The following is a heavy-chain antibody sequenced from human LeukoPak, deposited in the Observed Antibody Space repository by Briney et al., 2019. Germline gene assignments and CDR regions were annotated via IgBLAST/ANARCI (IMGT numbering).Heavy chain of an antibody. V-gene: IGHV3-30*03. Sequence: GRSLRLSCAASGFTFCSYGMHWVRQAPGEGLEWVAVISYDGSAKSYADSVKGRFTISRDNSKNTLYLQMNSLRAEDTAVYYCASLTPYQRNDWGSNIWGQGTVVTVSS. D-gene: IGHD3-16*01. J-gene: IGHJ3*02. CDR3: ASLTPYQRNDWGSNI. CDR1: GFTFCSYG. CDR2: ISYDGSAK.